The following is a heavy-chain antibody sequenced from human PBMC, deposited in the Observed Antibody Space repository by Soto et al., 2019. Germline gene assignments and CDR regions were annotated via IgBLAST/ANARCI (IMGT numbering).Heavy chain of an antibody. CDR2: ISGSGGST. J-gene: IGHJ4*02. Sequence: GVSLRLSFAASGFTFSSYAMSWVRQAPGKGLEWVSAISGSGGSTYYADSVKGRFTISRDNSKNTLYLQMNSLRAEDTAVYYCATRGPANFDYWGQGTLVTVSS. D-gene: IGHD2-2*01. CDR3: ATRGPANFDY. CDR1: GFTFSSYA. V-gene: IGHV3-23*01.